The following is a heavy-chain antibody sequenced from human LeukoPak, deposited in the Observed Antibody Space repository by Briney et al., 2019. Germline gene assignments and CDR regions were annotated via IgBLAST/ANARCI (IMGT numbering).Heavy chain of an antibody. J-gene: IGHJ4*02. CDR1: GFTFSSYA. CDR3: ARNPGYSSGWRPGHGTAMFDY. Sequence: PGGSLRLSCAASGFTFSSYAMSWVRQAPGKGLEWVSAISGSGGSTYYADSVKGRFTISRDNSKNTLYLQMNSLRAEDTAVYYCARNPGYSSGWRPGHGTAMFDYWGQGTLVTVSS. V-gene: IGHV3-23*01. CDR2: ISGSGGST. D-gene: IGHD6-19*01.